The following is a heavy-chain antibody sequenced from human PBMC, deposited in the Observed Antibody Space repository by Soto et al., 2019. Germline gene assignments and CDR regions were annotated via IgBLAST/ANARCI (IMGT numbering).Heavy chain of an antibody. D-gene: IGHD6-19*01. Sequence: SETLSLTCSFSGDSVTSHYLTWIRQSPEKGLEWIGYMHYTGFSHYNPSLKSRLTTSVDRSKNTLYLQMNSLRAEDTAVYYCAKGHPIFEWLAYFDYWGQGTLVTVSS. CDR2: MHYTGFS. J-gene: IGHJ4*02. CDR1: GDSVTSHY. CDR3: AKGHPIFEWLAYFDY. V-gene: IGHV4-59*02.